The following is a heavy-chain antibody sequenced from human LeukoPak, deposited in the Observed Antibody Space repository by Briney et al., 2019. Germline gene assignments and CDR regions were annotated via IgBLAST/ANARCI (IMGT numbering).Heavy chain of an antibody. CDR3: AKAPTTVTPFDY. V-gene: IGHV3-23*01. J-gene: IGHJ4*02. D-gene: IGHD4-17*01. CDR2: ITSSGSST. CDR1: GFTFSSYA. Sequence: GGSLRLSCAASGFTFSSYAMSWVRQAPGKGLDWVSAITSSGSSTYYADSVKGRFTISRDNSKNTLYLQMNNLRAEDTAVYYCAKAPTTVTPFDYWGQGALVTVSS.